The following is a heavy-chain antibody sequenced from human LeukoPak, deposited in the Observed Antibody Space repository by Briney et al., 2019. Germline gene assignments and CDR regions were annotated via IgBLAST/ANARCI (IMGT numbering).Heavy chain of an antibody. J-gene: IGHJ4*02. CDR2: ITEDGSGK. CDR1: GFTASGYW. V-gene: IGHV3-74*01. CDR3: AKDLRGYSYEGHYFDY. D-gene: IGHD5-18*01. Sequence: GGSLRLSCAASGFTASGYWMHWVRQHPARGLMWLSYITEDGSGKSYEDSVRGRFTISRDNAKNTVHLQMNSLRAEDTAVYYCAKDLRGYSYEGHYFDYWGQGTLVTVSS.